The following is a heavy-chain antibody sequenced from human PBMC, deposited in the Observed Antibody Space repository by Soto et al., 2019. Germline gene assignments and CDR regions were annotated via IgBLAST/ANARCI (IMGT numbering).Heavy chain of an antibody. D-gene: IGHD1-26*01. V-gene: IGHV3-23*01. J-gene: IGHJ3*02. Sequence: EVQLLESGGGLVQPGGSLRLSCAASGFTFSSYAMSWVRQAPGKGLEWVSAISGSGGSTYYADSVKGRFTISRDNSKNTLYLQMNSMRAEDTAVYNCAKDLYALRWELLLWSPYLSLDIWGQGTMVTVSS. CDR1: GFTFSSYA. CDR3: AKDLYALRWELLLWSPYLSLDI. CDR2: ISGSGGST.